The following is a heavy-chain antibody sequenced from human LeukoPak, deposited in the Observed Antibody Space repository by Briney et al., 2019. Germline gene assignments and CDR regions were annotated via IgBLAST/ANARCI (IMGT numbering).Heavy chain of an antibody. V-gene: IGHV3-30*18. CDR1: GFTFSSYW. CDR3: AKDGGIVVASHDAFDI. CDR2: ISYDGSNK. J-gene: IGHJ3*02. D-gene: IGHD3-22*01. Sequence: GGSLRLSCAASGFTFSSYWMSWVRQAPGKGLEWVAVISYDGSNKYYADSVKGRFTISRDNSKNTLYLQMNSLRAEDTAVYYCAKDGGIVVASHDAFDIWGQGTMVTVSS.